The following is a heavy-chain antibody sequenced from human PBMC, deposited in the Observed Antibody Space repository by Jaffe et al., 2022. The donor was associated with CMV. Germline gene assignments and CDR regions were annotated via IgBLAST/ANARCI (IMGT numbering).Heavy chain of an antibody. J-gene: IGHJ6*02. V-gene: IGHV3-21*01. Sequence: EVQLVESGGGLVKPGGSLRLSCAASGFTFSSYSMNWVRQAPGKGLEWVSSISSSSSYIYYADSVKGRFTISRDNAKNSLYLQMNSLRAEDTAVYYCARGADEPFIVVVVAATYGMDVWGQGTTVTVSS. D-gene: IGHD2-15*01. CDR1: GFTFSSYS. CDR2: ISSSSSYI. CDR3: ARGADEPFIVVVVAATYGMDV.